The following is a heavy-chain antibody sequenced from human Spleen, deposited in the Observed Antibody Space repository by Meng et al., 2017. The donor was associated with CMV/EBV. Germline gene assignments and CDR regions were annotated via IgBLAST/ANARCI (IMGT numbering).Heavy chain of an antibody. Sequence: SETLSLTCTVSGGSISSSSSYWGWIRQPPGKGLEWVGSIYYSGSTYYNSSLKSRVTISVDTSKNQSSLKLTSVTAADTAVYYCARDNSNYPYFDYWGQGTLVTVSS. CDR3: ARDNSNYPYFDY. CDR2: IYYSGST. V-gene: IGHV4-39*07. J-gene: IGHJ4*02. CDR1: GGSISSSSSY. D-gene: IGHD4-11*01.